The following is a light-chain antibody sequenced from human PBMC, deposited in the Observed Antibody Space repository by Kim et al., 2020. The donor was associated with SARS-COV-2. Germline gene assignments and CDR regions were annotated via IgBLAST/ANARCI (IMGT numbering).Light chain of an antibody. CDR3: MQGIELPLT. J-gene: IGKJ4*01. CDR2: ETS. CDR1: QSLTHSDGTTY. V-gene: IGKV2-29*02. Sequence: PASISCKSSQSLTHSDGTTYLYWYLQKPGQSPQLLIFETSSRFFGVPDRFGGSGSGTDFTLKISRVEADDVGIYYCMQGIELPLTFGGGTKVDIK.